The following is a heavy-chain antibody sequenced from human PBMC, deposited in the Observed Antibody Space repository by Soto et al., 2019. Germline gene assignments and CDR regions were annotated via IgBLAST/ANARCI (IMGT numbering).Heavy chain of an antibody. CDR3: ARSRVYDSSGYYYGPFLYYYYGMDV. Sequence: ASVKVSCKASGYTFTGYYMHWVRQAPGQGLEWMGWINPNSGGTNYAQKFQGWVTMTRDTSISTAYMELSRLRSDDTAVYYCARSRVYDSSGYYYGPFLYYYYGMDVWGQGTTVTVSS. CDR1: GYTFTGYY. D-gene: IGHD3-22*01. J-gene: IGHJ6*02. CDR2: INPNSGGT. V-gene: IGHV1-2*04.